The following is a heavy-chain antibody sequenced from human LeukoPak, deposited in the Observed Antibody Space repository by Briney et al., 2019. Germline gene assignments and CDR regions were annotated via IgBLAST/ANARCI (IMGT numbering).Heavy chain of an antibody. CDR2: IYSGGST. J-gene: IGHJ4*02. CDR3: ARRAGDYSHPYDY. D-gene: IGHD3-22*01. CDR1: GLTVSSNC. Sequence: GGSLRLSCAASGLTVSSNCMSWVRQAPGKGLEWVSLIYSGGSTYYTDSVKGRFTISRDNSKNTLYLQMNSLRAGDAAVYYCARRAGDYSHPYDYWGQGILVTVSS. V-gene: IGHV3-53*01.